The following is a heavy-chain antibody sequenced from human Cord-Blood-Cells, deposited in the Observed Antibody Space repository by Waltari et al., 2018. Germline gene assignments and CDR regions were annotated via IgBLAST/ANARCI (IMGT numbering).Heavy chain of an antibody. D-gene: IGHD6-6*01. Sequence: QVQLVQSGAEVKKPGSSVKVSCKASGGTFSSYAISWVRQAPGQGLGWMGGIIPIFGTANYEQKFQGRVTITADESTSTAYMELSSLRSEDTAGYYCARGLIAARPRGDFQHWGQGTLVTVSS. V-gene: IGHV1-69*01. J-gene: IGHJ1*01. CDR1: GGTFSSYA. CDR3: ARGLIAARPRGDFQH. CDR2: IIPIFGTA.